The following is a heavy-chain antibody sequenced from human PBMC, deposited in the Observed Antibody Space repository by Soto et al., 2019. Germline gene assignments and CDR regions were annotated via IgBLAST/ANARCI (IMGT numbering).Heavy chain of an antibody. D-gene: IGHD3-16*01. V-gene: IGHV3-15*07. CDR2: IEGKTGGGTT. CDR1: GIAFTYAS. CDR3: TTHNGYARSPRFDD. Sequence: QLVESGGGLVRPGESLRLTCAVSGIAFTYASINWVRQVPGRGPEWVGRIEGKTGGGTTDYAAPVKGRFTISRDDSTNKVFPQLDNVKGEDAGVYYCTTHNGYARSPRFDDWGQGTQVTVSS. J-gene: IGHJ4*02.